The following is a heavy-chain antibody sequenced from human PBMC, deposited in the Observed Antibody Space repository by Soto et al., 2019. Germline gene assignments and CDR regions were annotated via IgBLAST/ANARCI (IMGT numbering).Heavy chain of an antibody. V-gene: IGHV1-69*12. CDR1: GGTFRSYA. D-gene: IGHD2-15*01. Sequence: QVQLVQSGAEVKKPGSSVKVSCKASGGTFRSYAISWVRQAPGQGLEWMGGIIPIFGTANYAQKFQGRVTITADEPTSTAYMELSSLRSEDTAVYYCARELRSPRGMDVWGQGTTVTVSS. J-gene: IGHJ6*02. CDR2: IIPIFGTA. CDR3: ARELRSPRGMDV.